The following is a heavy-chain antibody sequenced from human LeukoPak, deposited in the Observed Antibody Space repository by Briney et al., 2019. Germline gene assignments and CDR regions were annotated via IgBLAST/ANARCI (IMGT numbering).Heavy chain of an antibody. CDR2: IYSGGST. CDR1: GFTVSSNY. D-gene: IGHD6-13*01. V-gene: IGHV3-66*01. Sequence: GGSLRLSCAASGFTVSSNYMSWVRQAPGKGLEWVSVIYSGGSTYYADSMKGRFTISRDNSKSTLYLQMNSLRAEDTAVYYCARDRSSHYGMDVWGQGTTVTVSS. J-gene: IGHJ6*02. CDR3: ARDRSSHYGMDV.